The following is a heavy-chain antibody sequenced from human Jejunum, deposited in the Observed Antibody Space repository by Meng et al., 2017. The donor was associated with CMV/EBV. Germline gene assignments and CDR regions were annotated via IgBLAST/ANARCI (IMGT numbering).Heavy chain of an antibody. V-gene: IGHV3-21*01. CDR3: ARAQDRFLGWLPDH. J-gene: IGHJ4*02. Sequence: SGFTFSPSGLHWVRRAPGTGLEWVSSISGSSKDIQYADSVKGRFTVSRDNARNSLYLQMNSLRAEDTAVYYCARAQDRFLGWLPDHWGQGTLVTVSS. D-gene: IGHD3-3*01. CDR2: ISGSSKDI. CDR1: GFTFSPSG.